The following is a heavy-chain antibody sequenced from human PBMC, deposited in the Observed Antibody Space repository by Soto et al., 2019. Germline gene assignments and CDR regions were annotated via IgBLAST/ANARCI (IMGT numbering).Heavy chain of an antibody. Sequence: SETLSLTCTVSGGSISSSSYYWGWIRQPPGKGLEWIGSIYYSGSTYYNPSLKSRVTISVDTSKNQFSLKLSSVTAADTAVYYCARHDPQLRYFGRYDAFDIWGQGTMVTVSS. CDR1: GGSISSSSYY. J-gene: IGHJ3*02. V-gene: IGHV4-39*01. CDR2: IYYSGST. D-gene: IGHD3-9*01. CDR3: ARHDPQLRYFGRYDAFDI.